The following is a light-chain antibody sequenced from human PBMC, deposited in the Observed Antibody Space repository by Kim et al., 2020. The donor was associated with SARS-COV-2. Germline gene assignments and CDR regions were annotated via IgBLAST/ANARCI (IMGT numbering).Light chain of an antibody. Sequence: LSPGERATLSCWASQSVGSGYLAWYQQKPGQAPRLLIYGAYQRATGVPDRFSGSGAGTHFTLTVSSLEPEDFAVYYCQQYGATPETFGQGTKVDIK. CDR2: GAY. J-gene: IGKJ1*01. CDR3: QQYGATPET. CDR1: QSVGSGY. V-gene: IGKV3-20*01.